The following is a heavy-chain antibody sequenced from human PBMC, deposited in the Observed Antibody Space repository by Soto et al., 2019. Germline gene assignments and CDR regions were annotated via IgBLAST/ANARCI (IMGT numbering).Heavy chain of an antibody. CDR2: ITASGGRT. CDR1: GFTFNNYA. V-gene: IGHV3-23*01. J-gene: IGHJ5*01. CDR3: AKDTRYADYVRWFDS. Sequence: PGGSLRLSCTASGFTFNNYAMTWVRQAPGRGLEGVSGITASGGRTYYADSVKGRFTISRDNSKSTLYLQMNSLRADDTAVYYCAKDTRYADYVRWFDSWGQGTRVTVSS. D-gene: IGHD4-17*01.